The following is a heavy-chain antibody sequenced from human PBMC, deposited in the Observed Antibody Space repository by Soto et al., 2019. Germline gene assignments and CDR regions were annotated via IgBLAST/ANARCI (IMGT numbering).Heavy chain of an antibody. CDR3: AKDRQLVMDY. J-gene: IGHJ4*02. V-gene: IGHV3-30*18. Sequence: PGWSLRLSCEASGFTFNTSGMHWVRQAPDKRLEWVAVISYDGNTQYYGDSVKGRFTISRDNAKSTLYLQMNSLRAEDTAVYYCAKDRQLVMDYWGQGTLVTVSS. CDR2: ISYDGNTQ. CDR1: GFTFNTSG. D-gene: IGHD6-13*01.